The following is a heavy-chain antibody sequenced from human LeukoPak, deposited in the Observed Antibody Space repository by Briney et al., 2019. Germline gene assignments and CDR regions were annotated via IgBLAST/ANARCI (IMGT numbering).Heavy chain of an antibody. V-gene: IGHV3-23*01. CDR1: GFTFGTHA. D-gene: IGHD3-10*01. CDR2: ISGSGDIT. J-gene: IGHJ4*02. CDR3: AARPGDLAVPFDY. Sequence: PGGSLRLSCGASGFTFGTHAMTWVRQAPGKGLEYVSLISGSGDITYYAHSLKDRFTISRDNSKNTRYLQMHSLRAEDTAVYYCAARPGDLAVPFDYWGQGTLVTVSS.